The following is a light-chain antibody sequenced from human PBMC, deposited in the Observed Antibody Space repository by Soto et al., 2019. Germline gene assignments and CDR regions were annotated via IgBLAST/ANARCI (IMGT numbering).Light chain of an antibody. CDR2: GAS. CDR1: QSVNIN. J-gene: IGKJ2*01. Sequence: EIVLKQSPGTLSLSPGERATLSCRASQSVNINLAWYQQKPGQAPRLLIFGASSRANGIPARFSGSGSGTEFTLTISSLQSEDFALYYCHQYNSWPPGTFGQGTKVDIK. V-gene: IGKV3-15*01. CDR3: HQYNSWPPGT.